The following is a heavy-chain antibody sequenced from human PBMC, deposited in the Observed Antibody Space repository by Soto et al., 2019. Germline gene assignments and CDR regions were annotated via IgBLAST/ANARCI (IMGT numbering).Heavy chain of an antibody. CDR2: IYYTGST. Sequence: LSLTCPVSGGSIYTGGFYWSWIRQLPGKGLEWLGYIYYTGSTQYTPSLKSRLSISTDTSDNQFSLRLNSVTAADTAVYYCATSLVTSRARVDYWGQGTPVTVSS. J-gene: IGHJ4*02. D-gene: IGHD1-26*01. CDR3: ATSLVTSRARVDY. V-gene: IGHV4-31*03. CDR1: GGSIYTGGFY.